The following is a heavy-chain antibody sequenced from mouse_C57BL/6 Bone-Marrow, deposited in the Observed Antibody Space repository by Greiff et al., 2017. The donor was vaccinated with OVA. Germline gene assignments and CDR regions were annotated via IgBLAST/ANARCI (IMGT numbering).Heavy chain of an antibody. V-gene: IGHV1-52*01. CDR3: ARDFYDPNWYFDV. J-gene: IGHJ1*03. CDR2: IDPSDSET. CDR1: GYTFTSYW. Sequence: VQLQQPGAELVRPGSSVKLSCKASGYTFTSYWMHWVKQRPIQGLEWIGNIDPSDSETHYNQKFKDKATLTVDKSSSTAYMQLSSLTSEDSAVYYGARDFYDPNWYFDVWGTGTTVTVAS. D-gene: IGHD1-1*01.